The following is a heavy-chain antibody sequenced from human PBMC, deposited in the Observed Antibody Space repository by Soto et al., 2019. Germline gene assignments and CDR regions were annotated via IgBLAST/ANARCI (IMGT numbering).Heavy chain of an antibody. Sequence: ASVKVSCKASGYTFTSYGISWVRKAPGQGLEWMGWISAYNGNTNYAQKLQGRVTMTTDTSTSTAYMELRSLRSDDTAVYYCARDLYDFWSGYYTRWFDPWGQGTLVTVSS. V-gene: IGHV1-18*01. CDR1: GYTFTSYG. J-gene: IGHJ5*02. CDR2: ISAYNGNT. D-gene: IGHD3-3*01. CDR3: ARDLYDFWSGYYTRWFDP.